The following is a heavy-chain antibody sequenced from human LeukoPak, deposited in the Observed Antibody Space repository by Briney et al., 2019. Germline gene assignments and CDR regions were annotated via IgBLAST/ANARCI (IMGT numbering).Heavy chain of an antibody. J-gene: IGHJ4*02. Sequence: GGSLRLSCAASGFTFSSYAMSWVRQAPGKGLEWVSTISGSGGSTYYADSVKGRFTISRDNSKNTLYLQMNSLRAEDRAAYYCATGGGYTSGWNTFDFWGQGTLVTVSS. CDR2: ISGSGGST. CDR3: ATGGGYTSGWNTFDF. CDR1: GFTFSSYA. V-gene: IGHV3-23*01. D-gene: IGHD6-19*01.